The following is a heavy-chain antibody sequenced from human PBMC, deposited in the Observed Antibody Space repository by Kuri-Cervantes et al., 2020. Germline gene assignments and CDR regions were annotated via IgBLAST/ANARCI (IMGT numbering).Heavy chain of an antibody. V-gene: IGHV3-48*01. CDR1: GFTFSSYS. Sequence: GGSLRLSCAASGFTFSSYSMNWVRQAPGKGLEWVSYISSSSSTIYYADSVKGRFTISRDNAKNTLYLQMNSLRAEDTAVYYCARGSGYRFVDYWGQGTLVTVSS. CDR2: ISSSSSTI. J-gene: IGHJ4*02. CDR3: ARGSGYRFVDY. D-gene: IGHD5-18*01.